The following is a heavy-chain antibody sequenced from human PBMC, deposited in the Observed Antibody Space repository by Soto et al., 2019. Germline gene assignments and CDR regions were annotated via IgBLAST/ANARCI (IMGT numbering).Heavy chain of an antibody. V-gene: IGHV3-23*01. CDR3: AKDVSGAPVVIAVGSPPMDV. D-gene: IGHD2-2*02. Sequence: EVQLLESGGGLVQPGGSLRLSCAASGFTFSSHAMNWVRQAPGKGLEWVSGISGSGRKTYYADSVKGRFTIFRDTSKNTVYLQMNSLRAEDTALYYCAKDVSGAPVVIAVGSPPMDVWGQGTTVIVSS. J-gene: IGHJ6*02. CDR2: ISGSGRKT. CDR1: GFTFSSHA.